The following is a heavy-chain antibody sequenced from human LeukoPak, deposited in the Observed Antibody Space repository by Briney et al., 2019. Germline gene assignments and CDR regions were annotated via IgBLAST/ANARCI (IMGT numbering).Heavy chain of an antibody. CDR2: INHSGST. Sequence: PSETLSLTCAVYGGSFSGYYWSWIRQPPGKGLEWIGEINHSGSTNYNPSLKSRVTISVDTSKNQFSLKLSSVTAADTAAYYCAREDHYYGSGSYSWFDPWGQGTLVTVSS. J-gene: IGHJ5*02. CDR3: AREDHYYGSGSYSWFDP. V-gene: IGHV4-34*01. D-gene: IGHD3-10*01. CDR1: GGSFSGYY.